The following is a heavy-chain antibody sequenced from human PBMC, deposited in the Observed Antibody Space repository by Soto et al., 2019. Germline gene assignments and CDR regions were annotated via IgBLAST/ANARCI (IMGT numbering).Heavy chain of an antibody. V-gene: IGHV1-69*06. J-gene: IGHJ6*02. Sequence: ASVKVSCKASGGTFSSYAISWVRQAPGQGLEWMGGIIPIFGTANYAQKFQGRVTITADKSTSTAYMELSSLRSEDTAVYYCLCYYYYGMDVWGQGTTVTVS. CDR1: GGTFSSYA. CDR2: IIPIFGTA. CDR3: LCYYYYGMDV.